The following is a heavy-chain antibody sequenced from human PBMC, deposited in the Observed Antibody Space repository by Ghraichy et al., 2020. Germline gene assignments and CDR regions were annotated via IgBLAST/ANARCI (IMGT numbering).Heavy chain of an antibody. D-gene: IGHD5-18*01. Sequence: GGSLRLSCAASGFTFSTYVMHWVRQAPGKGLEWLAVISEAGTNIFYADSVKGRFTISRDTSKNTLYLQMNSLRGEDTAVYYCARVVSAGQNTAAYWGQGTLVTVSS. CDR3: ARVVSAGQNTAAY. CDR2: ISEAGTNI. V-gene: IGHV3-30*04. CDR1: GFTFSTYV. J-gene: IGHJ4*02.